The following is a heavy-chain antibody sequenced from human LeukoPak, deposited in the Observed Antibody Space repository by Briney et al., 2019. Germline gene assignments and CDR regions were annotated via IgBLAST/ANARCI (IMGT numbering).Heavy chain of an antibody. D-gene: IGHD2-15*01. V-gene: IGHV3-23*01. J-gene: IGHJ4*02. CDR3: AKGVRSGGSCYYDY. CDR1: GFTVSSNY. CDR2: ISGSGGST. Sequence: PGGSLRLSCAASGFTVSSNYMSWVRQAPGKGLEWVSAISGSGGSTYYADSVKGRFTISRDNSKNTLYLQMNSLRAEDTAVYYCAKGVRSGGSCYYDYWGQGTLVTVSS.